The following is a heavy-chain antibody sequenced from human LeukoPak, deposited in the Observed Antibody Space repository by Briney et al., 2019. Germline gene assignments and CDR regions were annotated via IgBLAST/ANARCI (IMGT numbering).Heavy chain of an antibody. CDR3: ARGISAVVPRAFDL. CDR1: GFNFNDYS. D-gene: IGHD2-15*01. V-gene: IGHV3-48*04. J-gene: IGHJ3*01. CDR2: IGSSGLII. Sequence: GGSLRVSCVASGFNFNDYSLNWVRQAPGKGMECVSYIGSSGLIIYYADSVKGRLTISRDNAKNSLFLQMRSLRAEDTAVYYCARGISAVVPRAFDLWGQGTMVTVSS.